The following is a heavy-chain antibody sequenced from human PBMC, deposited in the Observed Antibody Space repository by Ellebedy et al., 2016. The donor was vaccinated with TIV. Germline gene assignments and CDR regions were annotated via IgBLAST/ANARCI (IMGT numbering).Heavy chain of an antibody. CDR3: ARVAEVRGVKTPYYYYGVDV. CDR1: GGTFISQA. J-gene: IGHJ6*02. CDR2: IIPIFVTP. V-gene: IGHV1-69*13. D-gene: IGHD3-10*01. Sequence: SVKVSXXASGGTFISQAISWVRQAPGQGLEWMGGIIPIFVTPNYAQKFQGRVTITADESTSTAYMELSSLRSEDTAVYYCARVAEVRGVKTPYYYYGVDVWGQGTTVIVSS.